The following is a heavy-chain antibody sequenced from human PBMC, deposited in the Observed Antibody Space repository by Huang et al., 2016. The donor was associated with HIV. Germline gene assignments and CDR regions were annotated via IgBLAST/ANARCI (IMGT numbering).Heavy chain of an antibody. CDR3: ATFTIFGVDKGV. Sequence: EVQVVESGGGLTQPGGSLRLSCVVSGLSVSGNYMTWVRQAPGKGLEWIGLVDNGDDTFYADSVKGRFTISRDNSRNTVFLQMNSLRAEDTAVYYCATFTIFGVDKGVWGQGTTVTVSS. CDR1: GLSVSGNY. V-gene: IGHV3-53*01. D-gene: IGHD3-3*01. J-gene: IGHJ6*02. CDR2: VDNGDDT.